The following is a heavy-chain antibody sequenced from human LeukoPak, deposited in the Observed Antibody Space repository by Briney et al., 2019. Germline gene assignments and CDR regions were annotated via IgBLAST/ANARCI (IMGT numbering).Heavy chain of an antibody. Sequence: GGSLRLSCAASGFTFSSYGMHWVRQAPGKGLEWVAVIWYDGSNKYYADSVKGRFTISRDNSKNTLYLQIDNLRAEDTAMYYCAKCSAGYYNDAFDIWGRGTMVTVSS. D-gene: IGHD3-10*02. CDR1: GFTFSSYG. J-gene: IGHJ3*02. CDR3: AKCSAGYYNDAFDI. V-gene: IGHV3-33*06. CDR2: IWYDGSNK.